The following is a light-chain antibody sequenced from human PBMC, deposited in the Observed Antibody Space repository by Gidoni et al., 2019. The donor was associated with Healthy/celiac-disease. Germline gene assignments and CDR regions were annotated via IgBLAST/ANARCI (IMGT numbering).Light chain of an antibody. CDR3: QQYNNWPRT. J-gene: IGKJ1*01. Sequence: EIVMTQSPATLSVSPGERATISCRASQSVSSNLACYQQKPGQAPRLLIYCASTRATGIPARFSGIGSVTEFTLTISSLQSEDFAVYYCQQYNNWPRTFGQGTKVEIK. CDR2: CAS. CDR1: QSVSSN. V-gene: IGKV3-15*01.